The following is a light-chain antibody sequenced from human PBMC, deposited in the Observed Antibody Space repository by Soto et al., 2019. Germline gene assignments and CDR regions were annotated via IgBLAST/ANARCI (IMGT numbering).Light chain of an antibody. CDR3: QQYNNWPPT. CDR2: GAS. V-gene: IGKV3-15*01. CDR1: QSVSSN. Sequence: EIVLTQSPATLSLSPGERATLSCRASQSVSSNLAWYQQKPGQAPRLLIYGASTRATGIPARSSGSGSGTEFTLTISSLQSEDFAVYYCQQYNNWPPTFGQGTKVDIK. J-gene: IGKJ1*01.